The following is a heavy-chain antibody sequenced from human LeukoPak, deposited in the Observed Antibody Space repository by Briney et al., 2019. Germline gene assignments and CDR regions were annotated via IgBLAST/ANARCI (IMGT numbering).Heavy chain of an antibody. CDR1: GFTFSSYE. CDR2: ISSSGSSI. D-gene: IGHD6-6*01. CDR3: ARGNESTRPVDY. V-gene: IGHV3-48*03. J-gene: IGHJ4*02. Sequence: GGSLRLSCAASGFTFSSYEMNWVRQAPGKGLEWVSYISSSGSSIYYADSVKGRFTISRDNAKNSLYLQMISLRADDTAVYYCARGNESTRPVDYWGQGTLVTVSS.